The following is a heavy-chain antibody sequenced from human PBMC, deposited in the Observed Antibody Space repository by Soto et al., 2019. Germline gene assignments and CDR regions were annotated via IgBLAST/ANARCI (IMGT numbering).Heavy chain of an antibody. Sequence: SETLSLTCTVSGGSISSGGYYWTWIRQHPGKGLEWIGYNYYSGITYYNPSLKSLFTISLDTFKNQFSLKLSSVTAADTALYYCARGSSIAGLYYGMDVWGQGTTVTVSS. CDR2: NYYSGIT. V-gene: IGHV4-31*01. J-gene: IGHJ6*02. CDR1: GGSISSGGYY. CDR3: ARGSSIAGLYYGMDV. D-gene: IGHD6-6*01.